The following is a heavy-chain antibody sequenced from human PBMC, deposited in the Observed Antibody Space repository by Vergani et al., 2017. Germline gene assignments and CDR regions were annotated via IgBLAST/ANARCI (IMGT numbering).Heavy chain of an antibody. CDR1: GFTFSDYY. CDR3: AKTYYYGSGTFVCLDY. Sequence: QVQLVESGGGLVKPGGSLRLSCAASGFTFSDYYMSWIRPAPGKGLEWVSYISSSGSTIYYADSVKGRFTISRDNAKNSLYLQMNSLRAEDTAVYYCAKTYYYGSGTFVCLDYWGQGTLVTVSS. V-gene: IGHV3-11*01. D-gene: IGHD3-10*01. J-gene: IGHJ4*02. CDR2: ISSSGSTI.